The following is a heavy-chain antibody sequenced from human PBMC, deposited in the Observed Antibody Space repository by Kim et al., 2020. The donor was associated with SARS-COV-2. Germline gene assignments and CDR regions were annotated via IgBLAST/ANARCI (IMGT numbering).Heavy chain of an antibody. V-gene: IGHV1-69*01. J-gene: IGHJ4*02. CDR3: ARDPGGGSADY. D-gene: IGHD3-16*01. Sequence: ANYAQKFQGRVTITADESTSTAYMELSSLRSEDTAVYYCARDPGGGSADYWGQGTLVTVSS. CDR2: A.